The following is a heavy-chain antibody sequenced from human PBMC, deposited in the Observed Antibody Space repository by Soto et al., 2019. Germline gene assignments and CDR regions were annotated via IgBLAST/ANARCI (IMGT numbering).Heavy chain of an antibody. D-gene: IGHD1-26*01. J-gene: IGHJ4*02. CDR1: GFTFSSYG. CDR2: IWYDGSNK. CDR3: ARHQVGATSDKAGSFDY. V-gene: IGHV3-33*01. Sequence: QVQLVESGGGVVQPGRSLRLSCAASGFTFSSYGMHWVRQAPGKGLEWVAVIWYDGSNKYYADSVKGRFTISRDNSKNTLYLQMNSLRAEDTAVYYCARHQVGATSDKAGSFDYWGQGTLVTVSS.